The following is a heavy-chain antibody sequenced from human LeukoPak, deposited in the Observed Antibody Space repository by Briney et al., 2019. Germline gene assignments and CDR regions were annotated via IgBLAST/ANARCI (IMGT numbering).Heavy chain of an antibody. J-gene: IGHJ4*02. V-gene: IGHV3-20*04. CDR2: INWNAGTI. D-gene: IGHD3-22*01. CDR3: ARGLMGGYPRFDY. Sequence: GGSLRLSCAAPGFTFSNAWMSWVRQAPGKGLEWVANINWNAGTIGYADSMRGRFTISRDNAKNSVYLQMNSLRVEDTAFYYCARGLMGGYPRFDYWGQGTLVTVSS. CDR1: GFTFSNAW.